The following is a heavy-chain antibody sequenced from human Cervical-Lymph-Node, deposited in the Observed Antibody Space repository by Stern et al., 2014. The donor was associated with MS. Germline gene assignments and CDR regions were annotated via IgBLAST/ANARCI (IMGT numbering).Heavy chain of an antibody. CDR3: ARDVSTVPRAFEI. V-gene: IGHV4-59*01. J-gene: IGHJ3*02. Sequence: QLQLQESGPGLVKPSETLSLTCTVSGGSISSYFWTWIRQPPGKGLEWIGDIYYSGSTDYNPSLKSRVTISLDTSKNQFSLKLASVTAADTAMYYCARDVSTVPRAFEIWGQGTMVTVSS. CDR1: GGSISSYF. D-gene: IGHD1-1*01. CDR2: IYYSGST.